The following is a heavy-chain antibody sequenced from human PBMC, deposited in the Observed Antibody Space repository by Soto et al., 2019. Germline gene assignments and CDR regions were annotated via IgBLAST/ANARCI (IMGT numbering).Heavy chain of an antibody. CDR2: ISNDGSSE. V-gene: IGHV3-30*03. Sequence: QVQMVESGGGVVQPGRSLRLSCAASGFSFSAYGLHWVRQAPGKGLEWLAVISNDGSSENYTDSVRGRFIISRDNSKKTLFLQMNSLRPEDTATYYCVRDSGANYGTFWYFDLWGRGTLVTVSS. CDR1: GFSFSAYG. CDR3: VRDSGANYGTFWYFDL. D-gene: IGHD5-18*01. J-gene: IGHJ2*01.